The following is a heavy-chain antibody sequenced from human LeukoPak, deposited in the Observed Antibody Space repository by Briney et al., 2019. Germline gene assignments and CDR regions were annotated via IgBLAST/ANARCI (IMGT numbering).Heavy chain of an antibody. CDR2: INPNSGGT. D-gene: IGHD6-13*01. CDR1: GYTFTGYY. CDR3: ASIAAAGLPIDY. V-gene: IGHV1-2*02. Sequence: ASVKVSCKASGYTFTGYYMHWVRQAPGQGLEWMGWINPNSGGTNYAQKFQGRVTMTGDTSISTAYMELSRLRSGDTAVYYCASIAAAGLPIDYWGQGTLVTVSS. J-gene: IGHJ4*02.